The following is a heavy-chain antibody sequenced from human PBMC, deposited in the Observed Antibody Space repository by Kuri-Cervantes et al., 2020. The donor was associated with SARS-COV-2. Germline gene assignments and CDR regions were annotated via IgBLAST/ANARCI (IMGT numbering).Heavy chain of an antibody. D-gene: IGHD6-13*01. CDR3: ARGRIAGGIAAAGISWFSSGRNFDY. CDR1: GFTFSSYS. Sequence: GESLKISCAASGFTFSSYSMNWVRQAPGKGLEWVSSISSSSSYIYYADSVKGRFTISRDNAKNSLYLQMNSLRAEDTAVYYCARGRIAGGIAAAGISWFSSGRNFDYWGQGTLVTVSS. CDR2: ISSSSSYI. J-gene: IGHJ4*02. V-gene: IGHV3-21*01.